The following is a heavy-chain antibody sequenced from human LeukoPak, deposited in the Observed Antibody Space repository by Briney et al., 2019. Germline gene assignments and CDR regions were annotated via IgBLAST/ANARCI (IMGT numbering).Heavy chain of an antibody. Sequence: GGSLRLSCAASGFIVNSYAMSGVRQAPGKGLAGVSLIYSDGVTQYADSVKGRFTISRDNSKNTLYLQMNSLRDEDTAVYFCARDRAEGKTWVEFDPWGQGTLVTVSS. CDR2: IYSDGVT. CDR3: ARDRAEGKTWVEFDP. V-gene: IGHV3-66*02. J-gene: IGHJ5*02. CDR1: GFIVNSYA.